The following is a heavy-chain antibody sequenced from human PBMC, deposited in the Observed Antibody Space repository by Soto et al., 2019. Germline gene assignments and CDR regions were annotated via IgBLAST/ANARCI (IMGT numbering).Heavy chain of an antibody. CDR2: IYYSGST. D-gene: IGHD3-22*01. CDR3: ARTSYDSSGTAADP. J-gene: IGHJ5*02. V-gene: IGHV4-59*12. Sequence: PSDTLSLTCAVSGGSISSYYWSWIRQPPGKGLEWIGYIYYSGSTNYNPSLKSRVTISVDTSKNQFSLKLSSVTAADTAVYYCARTSYDSSGTAADPWGQGTLVTVSS. CDR1: GGSISSYY.